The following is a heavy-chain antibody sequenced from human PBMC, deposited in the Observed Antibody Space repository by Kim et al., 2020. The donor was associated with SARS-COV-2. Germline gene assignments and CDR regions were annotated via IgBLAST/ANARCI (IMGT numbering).Heavy chain of an antibody. D-gene: IGHD2-2*01. CDR2: ISAYNGNT. J-gene: IGHJ4*02. V-gene: IGHV1-18*01. Sequence: ASVKVSCKASGYTFTSYGISWVRQAPGQGLEWMGWISAYNGNTNYAQKLQGRVTMTTDTSTSTAYMELRSLRSDDTAVYYCARDLSLSRIDVDIVVVPAAEGGDYWGQGTLVTVSS. CDR1: GYTFTSYG. CDR3: ARDLSLSRIDVDIVVVPAAEGGDY.